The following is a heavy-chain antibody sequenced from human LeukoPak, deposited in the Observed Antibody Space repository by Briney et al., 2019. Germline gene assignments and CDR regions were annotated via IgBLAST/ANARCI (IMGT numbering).Heavy chain of an antibody. CDR1: NGSISTYY. J-gene: IGHJ4*02. V-gene: IGHV4-59*08. Sequence: PPETLSLTCSVSNGSISTYYWSWMRQSPGQGLEWIGYISYGGPTTYNPSLKRRVTISVDSPKNHFSLRLTSLTAADTALYYCARHGGTLDYFDSWGPGSLVTVSS. D-gene: IGHD1-26*01. CDR3: ARHGGTLDYFDS. CDR2: ISYGGPT.